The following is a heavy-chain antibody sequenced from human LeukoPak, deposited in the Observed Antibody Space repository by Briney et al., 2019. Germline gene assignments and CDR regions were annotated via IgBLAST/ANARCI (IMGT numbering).Heavy chain of an antibody. CDR1: GFTVSNSY. Sequence: ASVKVSCAASGFTVSNSYVSWVRQAPGKGLEWVSGIYSGGTTYYRDSVKGRFTISRDNSKNTLYLQMNSLRAEDTAVYYCARDFSGALWFGEPRGQGTLVTVSS. CDR2: IYSGGTT. CDR3: ARDFSGALWFGEP. J-gene: IGHJ4*02. D-gene: IGHD3-10*01. V-gene: IGHV3-53*01.